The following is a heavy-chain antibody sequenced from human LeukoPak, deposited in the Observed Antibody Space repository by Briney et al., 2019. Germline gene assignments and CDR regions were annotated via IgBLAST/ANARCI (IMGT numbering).Heavy chain of an antibody. CDR3: ASSSNYLNYHYYYMDV. CDR2: IIPIFGTA. Sequence: ASVKVSCKASGGTFSSYAISWVRQAPGQGLEWMGGIIPIFGTANYAQKFQGRVTITTDESTSTAYMELSSLRSEDTAVYYCASSSNYLNYHYYYMDVWGKGTTVTVSS. D-gene: IGHD4-11*01. CDR1: GGTFSSYA. J-gene: IGHJ6*03. V-gene: IGHV1-69*05.